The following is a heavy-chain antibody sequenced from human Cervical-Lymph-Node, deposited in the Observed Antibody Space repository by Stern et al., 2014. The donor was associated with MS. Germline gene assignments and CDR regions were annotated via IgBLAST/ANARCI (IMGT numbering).Heavy chain of an antibody. D-gene: IGHD2-15*01. Sequence: EVQLVESGAEVKKPGESLKISCKDSGYSFTRYWIGWVRQMPGKGLEGMGIIYAGASDTSYSASFQGRVTISADKSINTAYLQWGSLEASDSATYYCARGGVSFDTGLVAFDYWGQGTLVTVSS. CDR3: ARGGVSFDTGLVAFDY. CDR1: GYSFTRYW. CDR2: IYAGASDT. V-gene: IGHV5-51*01. J-gene: IGHJ4*02.